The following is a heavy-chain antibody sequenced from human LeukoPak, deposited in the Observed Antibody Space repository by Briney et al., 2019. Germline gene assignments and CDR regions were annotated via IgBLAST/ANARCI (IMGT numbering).Heavy chain of an antibody. CDR3: ARDRGGSYYSGAFDI. CDR2: IYSGGST. CDR1: GFTVSSNY. V-gene: IGHV3-53*01. Sequence: GGSLRLSCAASGFTVSSNYMSWVRQAPGKGLEWVSVIYSGGSTYYADSVKGRFTISRDNSKNTLYLQMNSLRAEDTAVYYCARDRGGSYYSGAFDIWGQGTTVTVSS. D-gene: IGHD1-26*01. J-gene: IGHJ3*02.